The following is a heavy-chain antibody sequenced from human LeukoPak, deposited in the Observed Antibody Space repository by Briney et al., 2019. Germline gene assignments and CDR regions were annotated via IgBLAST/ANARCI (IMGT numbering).Heavy chain of an antibody. CDR3: ARDPYYGSGSYYYVY. D-gene: IGHD3-10*01. V-gene: IGHV1-18*01. J-gene: IGHJ4*02. CDR2: ISAYNGNT. CDR1: GYTFTSYG. Sequence: ASVKVSCKASGYTFTSYGISWVRQAPGQGLEWMGWISAYNGNTNYAQKLQGRVTMTTDTSTSTAYMELSRLRSDDTAVYYCARDPYYGSGSYYYVYWGQGTLVTVSS.